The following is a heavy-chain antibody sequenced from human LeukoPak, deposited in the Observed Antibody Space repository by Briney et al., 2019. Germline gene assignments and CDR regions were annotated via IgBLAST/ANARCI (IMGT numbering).Heavy chain of an antibody. CDR2: ISYDGSNK. Sequence: GGSLRLSCAASGFTFSSYGMHWVSQAPGKGLEWVAVISYDGSNKYYADSVKGRFTISRDNSKNTLYLQMNSLRAEDTAVYYCAKDAMIVVVINTLDYWGQGTLVTVSS. J-gene: IGHJ4*02. CDR3: AKDAMIVVVINTLDY. CDR1: GFTFSSYG. D-gene: IGHD3-22*01. V-gene: IGHV3-30*18.